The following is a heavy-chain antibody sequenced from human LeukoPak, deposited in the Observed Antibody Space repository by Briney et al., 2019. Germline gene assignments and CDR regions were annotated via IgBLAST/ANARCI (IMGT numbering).Heavy chain of an antibody. CDR1: GFIVSNNY. CDR2: IYSGGSK. D-gene: IGHD3-10*02. J-gene: IGHJ6*04. Sequence: PGGSLRLSCAASGFIVSNNYMSWVRQPPGKGLEWVSVIYSGGSKYYADSVKVRFTISRDNSKNTVYLQMDDLRPEDTAVYYCAELGITMIGGVWGKGTTVTISS. CDR3: AELGITMIGGV. V-gene: IGHV3-53*01.